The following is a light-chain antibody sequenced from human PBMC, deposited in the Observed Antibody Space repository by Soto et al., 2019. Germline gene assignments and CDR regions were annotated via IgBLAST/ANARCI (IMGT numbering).Light chain of an antibody. V-gene: IGKV1-5*03. J-gene: IGKJ1*01. CDR2: KAS. CDR1: QTISSW. CDR3: QHYNSYSEA. Sequence: DIQMTQSPSTLSGSVGDRVTITCRASQTISSWLAWYQQKPGKAPKLLIYKASTLKSGVPSRFRGSGSGTEFTLTISSLQPDDFATYDCQHYNSYSEAFGQGTKVELK.